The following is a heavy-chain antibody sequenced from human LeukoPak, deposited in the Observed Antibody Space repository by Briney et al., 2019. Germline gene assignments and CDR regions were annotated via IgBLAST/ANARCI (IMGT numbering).Heavy chain of an antibody. J-gene: IGHJ5*02. V-gene: IGHV4-30-4*01. CDR3: ARPYYYDSRIDP. D-gene: IGHD3-22*01. CDR1: GGSISSGDYY. CDR2: MYYSGST. Sequence: PSETLSLTCTASGGSISSGDYYWSWIRQPPGKGLEWIAYMYYSGSTYYNPSLKSRVTMSAGTSKNQLSLKLSSVTAADTAVYYCARPYYYDSRIDPWGQGILVTVSS.